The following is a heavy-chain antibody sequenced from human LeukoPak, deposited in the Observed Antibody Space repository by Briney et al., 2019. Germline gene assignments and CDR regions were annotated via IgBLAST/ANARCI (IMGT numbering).Heavy chain of an antibody. Sequence: SETLSLTCIVSGGSISSSYWSWIRQPAGKGLEWIGRIYSSGSINYNPSLKSRVTMSVDTSKNQLSLKVSSVTAADTAVYYCARDVFVVLDSGSLRYYYYGLDVWGRGTTVSVS. V-gene: IGHV4-4*07. D-gene: IGHD3-16*02. CDR3: ARDVFVVLDSGSLRYYYYGLDV. CDR2: IYSSGSI. CDR1: GGSISSSY. J-gene: IGHJ6*02.